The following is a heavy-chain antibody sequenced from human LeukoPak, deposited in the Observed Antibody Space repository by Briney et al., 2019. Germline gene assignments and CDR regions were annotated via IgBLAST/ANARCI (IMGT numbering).Heavy chain of an antibody. V-gene: IGHV3-7*01. Sequence: SGGSLRLSCAASGFTFSNYWMTWFRQTPGKDLEWVGNIKYDGSEKYYVDSVKGRFTISRDNSKNTLYLQMNSLRAEDTAVYYCAKDGGVMVRGPLGWFDPWGQGTLVTVSS. CDR2: IKYDGSEK. CDR1: GFTFSNYW. J-gene: IGHJ5*02. D-gene: IGHD3-10*01. CDR3: AKDGGVMVRGPLGWFDP.